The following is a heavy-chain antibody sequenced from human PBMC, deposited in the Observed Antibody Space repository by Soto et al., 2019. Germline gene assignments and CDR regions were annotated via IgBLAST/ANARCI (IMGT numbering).Heavy chain of an antibody. J-gene: IGHJ4*02. CDR3: ARESEDLTSNFDY. CDR1: GFTSSSYS. V-gene: IGHV3-21*01. Sequence: GSLRLSCAASGFTSSSYSMNWVRQAPGKGLEWVSSISSSSSYIYYADSVKGRFTISRDNAKNSLYLQMNSLRAEDTAVYYCARESEDLTSNFDYWGQGTLVTVSS. CDR2: ISSSSSYI.